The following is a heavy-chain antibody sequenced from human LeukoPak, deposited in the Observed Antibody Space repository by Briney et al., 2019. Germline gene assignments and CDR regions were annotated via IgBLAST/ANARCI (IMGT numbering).Heavy chain of an antibody. D-gene: IGHD4-23*01. CDR3: AKDLGSYGGNTEAGV. Sequence: GGSLRLSCAASGFTFTDAWMSWVRQAPGKGLEWVANIKQDGSEKYYVDSVKGRFTISRDNAKNTLYLQMNSLRAEDTAVYYCAKDLGSYGGNTEAGVWGQGTLVTVSS. V-gene: IGHV3-7*03. J-gene: IGHJ4*02. CDR2: IKQDGSEK. CDR1: GFTFTDAW.